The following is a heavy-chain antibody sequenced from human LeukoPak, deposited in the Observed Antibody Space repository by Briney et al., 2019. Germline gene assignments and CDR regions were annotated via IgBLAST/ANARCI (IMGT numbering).Heavy chain of an antibody. CDR2: IYSGGST. D-gene: IGHD2-15*01. V-gene: IGHV3-53*01. J-gene: IGHJ4*02. Sequence: PGGSLRLSCAASGFTVSSNYMSWVRQAPGKGLEWVSVIYSGGSTYYAGSVNGRFTISSDNSKNTLYLQMNSLRAEDTAVYYCARDVPKVVVAATRPYWGQGTLVTVSS. CDR1: GFTVSSNY. CDR3: ARDVPKVVVAATRPY.